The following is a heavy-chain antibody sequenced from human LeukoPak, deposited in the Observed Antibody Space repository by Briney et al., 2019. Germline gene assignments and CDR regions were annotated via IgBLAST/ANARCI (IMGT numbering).Heavy chain of an antibody. CDR3: ARGMAGRNYYYYMDV. D-gene: IGHD6-19*01. CDR1: GGSFSGYS. V-gene: IGHV4-34*01. J-gene: IGHJ6*03. Sequence: SETLSLTCAVYGGSFSGYSWSWIRQPPGKGLEWIGEINHSGGTNFNPSLKSRVTISIDTSKNQFSLKLRSVTAADTAVYYCARGMAGRNYYYYMDVWGKGTTVTVSS. CDR2: INHSGGT.